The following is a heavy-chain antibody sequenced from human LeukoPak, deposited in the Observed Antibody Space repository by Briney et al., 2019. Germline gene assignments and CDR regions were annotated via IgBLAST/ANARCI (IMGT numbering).Heavy chain of an antibody. V-gene: IGHV4-39*07. J-gene: IGHJ4*02. Sequence: SETLSLTCTVSGGSISSSSYYWGWIRQPPGKGLEWIGSIYYSGSTYYNPSLKSRVTISVDTSKDQFSLKLSSVTAADTAVYYCARVNRAEGDYWGQGTLVTVSS. CDR2: IYYSGST. D-gene: IGHD1-14*01. CDR1: GGSISSSSYY. CDR3: ARVNRAEGDY.